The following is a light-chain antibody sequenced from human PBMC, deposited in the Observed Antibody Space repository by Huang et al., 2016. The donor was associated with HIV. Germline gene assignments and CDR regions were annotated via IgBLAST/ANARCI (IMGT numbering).Light chain of an antibody. CDR3: QQYNKWPPEYT. J-gene: IGKJ2*01. Sequence: VMMSQSLATLAASPGERVTLSCAASQSVNTNLAWYQQKPGQPPRLLIYAASTRATGVPARFAGSGSGAEFTLTIDSLQSDDFAVYYCQQYNKWPPEYTFGQGTRLEIK. V-gene: IGKV3-15*01. CDR1: QSVNTN. CDR2: AAS.